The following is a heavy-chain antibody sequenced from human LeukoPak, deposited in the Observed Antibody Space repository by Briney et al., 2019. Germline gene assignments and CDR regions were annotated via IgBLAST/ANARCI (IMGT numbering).Heavy chain of an antibody. CDR2: ISTSSSYI. V-gene: IGHV3-21*01. J-gene: IGHJ4*02. D-gene: IGHD3-10*01. Sequence: GGSLRLSCAASGFTFSTYSMNWVRQAPGKGLEWVSSISTSSSYIYYADSVKGRFTISRDSAKNSLYLQMNSLRAEDTAVYYCARLHLRGAFDYWGQGTLVTVSS. CDR1: GFTFSTYS. CDR3: ARLHLRGAFDY.